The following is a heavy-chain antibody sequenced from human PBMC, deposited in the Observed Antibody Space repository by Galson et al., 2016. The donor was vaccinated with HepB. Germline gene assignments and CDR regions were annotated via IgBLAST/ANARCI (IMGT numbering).Heavy chain of an antibody. CDR3: AKGRRIVVVITTVFDS. CDR1: GFTFSSYS. D-gene: IGHD3-22*01. J-gene: IGHJ4*02. CDR2: ISDSGDSR. Sequence: SLRLSCAASGFTFSSYSMSWVRQAPGKGPEWVSAISDSGDSRYYADSVKGRFTISRDNSKNTLYLQMNSLRVEDTAVYYCAKGRRIVVVITTVFDSWGQGTLVTVSS. V-gene: IGHV3-23*01.